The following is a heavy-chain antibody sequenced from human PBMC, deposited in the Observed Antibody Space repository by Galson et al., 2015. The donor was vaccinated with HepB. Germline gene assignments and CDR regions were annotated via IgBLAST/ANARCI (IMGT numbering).Heavy chain of an antibody. CDR1: GDSVSSNSAA. CDR3: ARVSGTIYYYGMDV. D-gene: IGHD6-13*01. J-gene: IGHJ6*02. Sequence: CAISGDSVSSNSAAWNWIRHSPSRGLEWLGRTYYRAKWYTDYGVSVKSRITINPDTSKSQFSLQLTSVTPEDTAVYYCARVSGTIYYYGMDVWGQGTTVTVSS. V-gene: IGHV6-1*01. CDR2: TYYRAKWYT.